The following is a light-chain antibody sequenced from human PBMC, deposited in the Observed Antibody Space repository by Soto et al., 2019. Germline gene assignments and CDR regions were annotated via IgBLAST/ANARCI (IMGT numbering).Light chain of an antibody. CDR1: SSDVGGYNF. J-gene: IGLJ2*01. CDR2: DVR. V-gene: IGLV2-14*03. Sequence: QSVLTQPASVSGAPGQSITISCTGTSSDVGGYNFVSWYQQHPGKAPKFIIYDVRNRPSGVSNRFSGSSSGNTASLTISGLQAEDEADYYCSSYTSRSTVIFGGGTKLTVL. CDR3: SSYTSRSTVI.